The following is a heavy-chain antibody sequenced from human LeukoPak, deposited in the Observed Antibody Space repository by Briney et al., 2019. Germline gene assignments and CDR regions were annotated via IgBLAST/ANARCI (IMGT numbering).Heavy chain of an antibody. CDR3: AKGGYSSGWRNYFDY. V-gene: IGHV3-23*01. CDR2: ISATGGST. D-gene: IGHD6-19*01. J-gene: IGHJ4*02. CDR1: GFTFSSYG. Sequence: GGFLRLSCAASGFTFSSYGITWVRQAPGKGLEWVSTISATGGSTYYADSVKGRFTISRDNSKDTLYLQMNSLRAEDTAVYYCAKGGYSSGWRNYFDYWGQGTLVTVSS.